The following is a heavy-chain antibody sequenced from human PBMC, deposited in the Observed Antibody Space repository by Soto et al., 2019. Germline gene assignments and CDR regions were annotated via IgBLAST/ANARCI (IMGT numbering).Heavy chain of an antibody. CDR3: AREPRYCSGGSCSIMGDAFDI. J-gene: IGHJ3*02. Sequence: ESGGGLVQPGGSLRLSCVASGFTVTDIYMNWVRQAPGKGLEWVSVIYKDFTDYADFVRGRFSVSTDTSKNALYLQLDNLRAEDTAVYYCAREPRYCSGGSCSIMGDAFDIWGQWAMVTVSS. CDR2: IYKDFT. D-gene: IGHD2-15*01. V-gene: IGHV3-66*01. CDR1: GFTVTDIY.